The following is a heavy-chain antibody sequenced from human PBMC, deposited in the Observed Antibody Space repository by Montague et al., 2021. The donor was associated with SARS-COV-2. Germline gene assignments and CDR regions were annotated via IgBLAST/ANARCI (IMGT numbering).Heavy chain of an antibody. CDR2: INHSGSP. CDR3: ARGFRTVEMPPISFDY. D-gene: IGHD5-24*01. V-gene: IGHV4-34*01. CDR1: GESVSGFY. Sequence: SETLSLTCAVYGESVSGFYWGWIRQPPGEGLEWLGEINHSGSPNYNPSLKSRVTMSLDTSKNQFSLKLSSVTAADTAVYFCARGFRTVEMPPISFDYWGQGTLVTVSS. J-gene: IGHJ4*02.